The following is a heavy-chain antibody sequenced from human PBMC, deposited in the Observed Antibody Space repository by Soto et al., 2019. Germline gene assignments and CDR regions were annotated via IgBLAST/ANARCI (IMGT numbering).Heavy chain of an antibody. CDR2: ISNNGSNK. V-gene: IGHV3-48*01. CDR1: GFTFSSYS. Sequence: GGSLRISCAASGFTFSSYSMNWVRQAPGKGLEWVSDISNNGSNKYYADSVKGRFTISRDNAKNTLYLQMNSLRAEDTAVYYCAKTSSIPSYYYYGMDVWGQGTTVTVSS. D-gene: IGHD2-21*01. J-gene: IGHJ6*02. CDR3: AKTSSIPSYYYYGMDV.